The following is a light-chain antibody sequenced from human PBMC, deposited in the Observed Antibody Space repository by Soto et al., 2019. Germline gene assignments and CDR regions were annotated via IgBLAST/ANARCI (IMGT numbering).Light chain of an antibody. CDR3: CSYAGSHWV. CDR1: SSDVGGYDF. V-gene: IGLV2-11*01. CDR2: DVN. Sequence: QSVLTQPRSVSGSPGQSVTISCTGTSSDVGGYDFVSWYQQHPGQAPKLMIYDVNKRPSGVPDRFSGPKSGNTASLTISGLQAEDEADYYCCSYAGSHWVFGGGTKVTVL. J-gene: IGLJ2*01.